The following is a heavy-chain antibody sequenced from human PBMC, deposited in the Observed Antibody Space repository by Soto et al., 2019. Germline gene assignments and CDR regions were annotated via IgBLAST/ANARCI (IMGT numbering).Heavy chain of an antibody. J-gene: IGHJ4*02. CDR3: AALYYYDSSGYYSFGDY. D-gene: IGHD3-22*01. Sequence: GASVKVSCKAPGYTFTSYGISWVRQAPGQGLEWMGWISAYNGNTNYAQKLQGRVTMTTDTSTSTAYMELRSLRSEDTAVYYCAALYYYDSSGYYSFGDYWGQGTLVTVSS. CDR2: ISAYNGNT. V-gene: IGHV1-18*01. CDR1: GYTFTSYG.